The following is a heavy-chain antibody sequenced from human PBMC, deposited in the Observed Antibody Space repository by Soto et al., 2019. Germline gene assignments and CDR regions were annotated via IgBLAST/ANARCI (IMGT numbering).Heavy chain of an antibody. CDR2: ISGSGGST. J-gene: IGHJ3*02. CDR1: GFTFSSYA. Sequence: GSLRLSCAASGFTFSSYAMSWVRQAPGKGLEWVSAISGSGGSTYYADSVKGRFTISRDNSKNTLYLQMNSLRAEDTAVYYCAKDTGYCSGGSCYRDAFDIWSQGTMVTVSS. V-gene: IGHV3-23*01. CDR3: AKDTGYCSGGSCYRDAFDI. D-gene: IGHD2-15*01.